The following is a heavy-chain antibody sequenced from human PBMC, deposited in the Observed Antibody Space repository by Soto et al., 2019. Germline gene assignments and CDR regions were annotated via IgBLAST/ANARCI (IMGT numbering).Heavy chain of an antibody. Sequence: QVQLVESGGGVVQPGRSLRLSCAASGFTFSSYAMHWVRQAPGKGLEWVAVISYDGSNKYYADSVKGRFTISRDNSKNTLYLQMNSLRAEDTAVYYCARGKSVWFPESYYYGMDVWGQGTTVTVSS. CDR2: ISYDGSNK. V-gene: IGHV3-30-3*01. J-gene: IGHJ6*02. CDR3: ARGKSVWFPESYYYGMDV. CDR1: GFTFSSYA. D-gene: IGHD2-21*01.